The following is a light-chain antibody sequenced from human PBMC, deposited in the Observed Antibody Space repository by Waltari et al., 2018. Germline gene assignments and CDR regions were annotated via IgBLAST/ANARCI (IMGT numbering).Light chain of an antibody. CDR1: TSDVGGHDY. CDR2: DVA. V-gene: IGLV2-14*03. CDR3: TSKTTSNTLV. J-gene: IGLJ3*02. Sequence: QSALTQPGSVSGAPGQSITISCTGTTSDVGGHDYVSWYQHYPGEAPKLILYDVANRPSGVAKRFSGSKSGSTASLTISGLQAEDEALYYCTSKTTSNTLVFGGGTKVTVL.